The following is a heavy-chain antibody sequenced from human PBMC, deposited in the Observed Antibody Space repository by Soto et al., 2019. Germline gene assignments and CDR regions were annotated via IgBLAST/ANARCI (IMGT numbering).Heavy chain of an antibody. CDR2: LNSGYGNT. J-gene: IGHJ6*02. CDR1: GYTFTSYA. Sequence: GAAVKVSCKASGYTFTSYAMHLVRQPPGQRLEGMGCLNSGYGNTKYQQRFGGRVTITRDTSARTAYMELSSLRSEDTAVYYCARMELDYDFWSGTISWINDGMDVWGQGTTVTVSS. D-gene: IGHD3-3*01. CDR3: ARMELDYDFWSGTISWINDGMDV. V-gene: IGHV1-3*01.